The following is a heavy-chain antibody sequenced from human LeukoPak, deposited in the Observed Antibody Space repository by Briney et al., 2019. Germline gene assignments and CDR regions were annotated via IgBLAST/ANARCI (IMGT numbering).Heavy chain of an antibody. V-gene: IGHV4-59*11. CDR2: IYNRGST. D-gene: IGHD7-27*01. CDR1: GGSTSSHY. Sequence: PSETLFLTCTVPGGSTSSHYWSSIRQPPGKELEWIGYIYNRGSTNSKPSLKSRVTISEDPSKNQFSLKLISVTAADSAVDYCARRGNWGFFDYWGQGTLVTVSS. CDR3: ARRGNWGFFDY. J-gene: IGHJ4*02.